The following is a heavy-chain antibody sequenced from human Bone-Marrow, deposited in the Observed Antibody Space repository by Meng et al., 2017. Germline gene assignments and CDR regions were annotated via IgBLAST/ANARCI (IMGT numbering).Heavy chain of an antibody. CDR2: IYYSGST. CDR3: ARDRYMGQLDY. J-gene: IGHJ4*02. CDR1: GGSIGSSSYY. D-gene: IGHD2-2*01. Sequence: SETLSLTCTVSGGSIGSSSYYWCWIRQPPGKGLEWIGSIYYSGSTYYNPSLKSRVTISVDTSKNQFSLKLSSVTAADTAVYYCARDRYMGQLDYWGQGTLVTVSS. V-gene: IGHV4-39*07.